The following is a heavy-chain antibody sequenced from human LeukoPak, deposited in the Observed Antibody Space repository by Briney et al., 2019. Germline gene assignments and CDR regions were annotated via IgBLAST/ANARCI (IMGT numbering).Heavy chain of an antibody. J-gene: IGHJ4*02. CDR2: IYHSGST. CDR3: ARVVTIFGVASSIDY. V-gene: IGHV4-38-2*02. Sequence: SETLSLTCTVSGGSISSGYYWGWIRQPPGKGLEWIGSIYHSGSTYYNPSLKSRVTISVDTSKNQFSLKLSSVTAADTAVYYCARVVTIFGVASSIDYWGQGTLVTVSS. CDR1: GGSISSGYY. D-gene: IGHD3-3*01.